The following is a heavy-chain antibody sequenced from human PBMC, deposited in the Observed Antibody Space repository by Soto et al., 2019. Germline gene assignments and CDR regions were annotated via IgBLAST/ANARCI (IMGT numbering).Heavy chain of an antibody. CDR2: MNPNSGNT. V-gene: IGHV1-8*01. Sequence: GVSLTVASTASGYTLTIYDVDCLLHAKRQGLEWMGWMNPNSGNTGHAQQFQGRVTMTRNTCISTAYMELSSLISEDTAVYYCASAGIGFAFCSGYLRKRNHWFDPSGQGTLVTVSS. D-gene: IGHD3-3*01. J-gene: IGHJ5*02. CDR3: ASAGIGFAFCSGYLRKRNHWFDP. CDR1: GYTLTIYD.